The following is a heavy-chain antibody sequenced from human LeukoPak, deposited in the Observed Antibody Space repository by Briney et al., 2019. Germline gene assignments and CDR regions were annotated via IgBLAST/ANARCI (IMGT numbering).Heavy chain of an antibody. Sequence: PGGSLRLSCAASELTFSIYWMSWVRQAPGKGLEWVANINQGGSEKYYVDSVKGRFTISRDNAKNSLYLQMNNLRADDTAVYYCARENSGGSAFDYWGQGTLVTVSS. CDR1: ELTFSIYW. CDR2: INQGGSEK. J-gene: IGHJ4*02. D-gene: IGHD3-16*01. V-gene: IGHV3-7*01. CDR3: ARENSGGSAFDY.